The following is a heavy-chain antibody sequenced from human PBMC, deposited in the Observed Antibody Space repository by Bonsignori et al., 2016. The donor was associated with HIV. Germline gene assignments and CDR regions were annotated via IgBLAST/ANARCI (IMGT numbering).Heavy chain of an antibody. V-gene: IGHV1-69*10. J-gene: IGHJ3*02. D-gene: IGHD1-1*01. Sequence: WVRQAPGQGLEWMGGIIPILGIANYAQKFQGRVTITADESTSTAYMELSSLRSEDTAVYYCAREVPPHDGIDAFDIWGQGTMVTVSS. CDR3: AREVPPHDGIDAFDI. CDR2: IIPILGIA.